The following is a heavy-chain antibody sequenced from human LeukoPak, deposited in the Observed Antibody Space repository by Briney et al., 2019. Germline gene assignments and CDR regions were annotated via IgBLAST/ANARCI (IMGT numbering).Heavy chain of an antibody. CDR2: IYSGGST. J-gene: IGHJ6*03. Sequence: GGSLRLSCAASGFTVSSNHMSWVRQAPGKGLEWVSVIYSGGSTYYADSVKGRFTISRDNSKNMLYLQMNSLRAEDTAVYYCASAVVAATRKDYYYMDVWGKGTTVTVSS. V-gene: IGHV3-53*01. CDR1: GFTVSSNH. CDR3: ASAVVAATRKDYYYMDV. D-gene: IGHD2-15*01.